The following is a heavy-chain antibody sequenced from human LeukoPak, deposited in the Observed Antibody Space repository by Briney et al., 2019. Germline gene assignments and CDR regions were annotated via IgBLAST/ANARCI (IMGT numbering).Heavy chain of an antibody. Sequence: GGSLRLSCAASGFTFSNYGLNWVRQAPGKGLEWVSHISSSGSAKYYADSVKGRFTISRDNAKNSLYLQMNSLRDEDTAVFYCASGSGHWGQGTLVTVFS. V-gene: IGHV3-48*02. CDR2: ISSSGSAK. CDR3: ASGSGH. CDR1: GFTFSNYG. J-gene: IGHJ4*02. D-gene: IGHD2-2*03.